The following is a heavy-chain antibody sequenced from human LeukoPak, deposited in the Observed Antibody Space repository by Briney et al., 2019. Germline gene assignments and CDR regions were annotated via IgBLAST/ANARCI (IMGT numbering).Heavy chain of an antibody. D-gene: IGHD6-13*01. CDR1: GGSISSSSYY. V-gene: IGHV4-39*01. Sequence: NHSETLSLTCTVSGGSISSSSYYWGWIRQPPGKGLEWIGSIYYSGSTYYNPSLKSRVTISVDTSKNQFSLKLSSVTAADTAVYYCASSGEQQLVLVYWGQGTLVTVSS. CDR3: ASSGEQQLVLVY. CDR2: IYYSGST. J-gene: IGHJ4*02.